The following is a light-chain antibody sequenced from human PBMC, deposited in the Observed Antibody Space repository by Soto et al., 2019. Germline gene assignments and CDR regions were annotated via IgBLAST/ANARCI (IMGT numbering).Light chain of an antibody. Sequence: VMTQSPATLSVSPGERATLSCRASQSVSSNLAWYQQKPGQAPRLLIYDASTRATGIPARFSGSGSGSEFTLTISSLQSEDFAVYYCQQYNNWPLTFGGGTKVEIK. J-gene: IGKJ4*01. CDR1: QSVSSN. CDR3: QQYNNWPLT. V-gene: IGKV3-15*01. CDR2: DAS.